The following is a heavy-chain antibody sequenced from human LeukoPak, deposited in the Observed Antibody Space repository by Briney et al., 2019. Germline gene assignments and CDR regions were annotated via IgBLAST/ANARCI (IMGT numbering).Heavy chain of an antibody. J-gene: IGHJ6*03. CDR3: ARGGSLYDASYYYYLDV. Sequence: GGSLRLSCAASVFTFRNYDMHWVRRASGKGLEGVSAIDTAGDRSYPVSGKGRFTISRENAKNSLFLQMNNLTAGDAAVYYCARGGSLYDASYYYYLDVWGTGARVTVSS. CDR1: VFTFRNYD. V-gene: IGHV3-13*01. CDR2: IDTAGDR. D-gene: IGHD2/OR15-2a*01.